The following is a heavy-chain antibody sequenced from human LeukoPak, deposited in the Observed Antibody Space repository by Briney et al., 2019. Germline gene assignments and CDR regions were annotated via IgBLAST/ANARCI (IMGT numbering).Heavy chain of an antibody. J-gene: IGHJ5*02. D-gene: IGHD3-10*01. CDR1: GGSISSYY. Sequence: SETLSLTCTVSGGSISSYYWSWIRQPPGKGLEWIGYIYYSGSTNYNPSLKSRVTISVDTSKNQFSLKLSSVTAADTAVYYCARESYARLLFDPWGQGTLVTVSS. V-gene: IGHV4-59*01. CDR3: ARESYARLLFDP. CDR2: IYYSGST.